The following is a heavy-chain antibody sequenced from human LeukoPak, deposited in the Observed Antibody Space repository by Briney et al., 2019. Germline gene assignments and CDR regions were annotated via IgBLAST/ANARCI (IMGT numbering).Heavy chain of an antibody. V-gene: IGHV4-31*03. D-gene: IGHD6-13*01. CDR2: IYYSGST. CDR3: ARVVGYSSSWYPTYYYYYYMDV. Sequence: SETLSLTCTVSGGSISSGGYYWSWIRQHPGKGLEWIGYIYYSGSTYYNPSLRSRVTISVDTSKNQFSLKLSSVTAADTAVYYCARVVGYSSSWYPTYYYYYYMDVWGKGTTVTVSS. J-gene: IGHJ6*03. CDR1: GGSISSGGYY.